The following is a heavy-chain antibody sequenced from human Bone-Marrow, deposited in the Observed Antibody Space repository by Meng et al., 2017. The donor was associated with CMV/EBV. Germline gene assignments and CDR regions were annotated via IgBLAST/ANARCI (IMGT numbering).Heavy chain of an antibody. CDR3: ARDGCSSTSCYVVY. D-gene: IGHD2-2*01. Sequence: LSLTCAASGFTFSSYAMHWVRQAPGKGLEWVAVISYDGSNKYYADSVKGRFTISRDNSKNTLYLQMNSLRAEDTAVYYCARDGCSSTSCYVVYWGQGTLVTVSS. CDR2: ISYDGSNK. V-gene: IGHV3-30-3*01. J-gene: IGHJ4*02. CDR1: GFTFSSYA.